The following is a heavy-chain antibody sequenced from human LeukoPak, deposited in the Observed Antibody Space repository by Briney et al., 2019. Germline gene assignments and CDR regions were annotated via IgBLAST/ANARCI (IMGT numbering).Heavy chain of an antibody. J-gene: IGHJ4*02. CDR1: GFTFSDYY. CDR2: ISSGGSTI. D-gene: IGHD1-26*01. Sequence: GGSLRLSCAASGFTFSDYYWSWIRQAPGRGLEWVSYISSGGSTIYYADSVKGRFTISRDNAKNSLYLQMNSLRAEDTAMYYCAKGQFWRGSGIRVWGQGTLVTVSS. V-gene: IGHV3-11*01. CDR3: AKGQFWRGSGIRV.